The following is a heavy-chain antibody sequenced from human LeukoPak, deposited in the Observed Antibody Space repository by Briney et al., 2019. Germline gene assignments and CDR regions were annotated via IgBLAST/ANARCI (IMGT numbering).Heavy chain of an antibody. V-gene: IGHV3-15*01. CDR3: TTLGSNFDY. CDR2: IKSKTDGGTT. J-gene: IGHJ4*02. Sequence: GGSLRLSCAASGFTSSNAWMSGVRHAPGKGREWGGRIKSKTDGGTTDYAAPVKGRFTISSDDSKNTLYLQMHSLKTEDTAVYYCTTLGSNFDYWGQGALVTVSS. D-gene: IGHD6-25*01. CDR1: GFTSSNAW.